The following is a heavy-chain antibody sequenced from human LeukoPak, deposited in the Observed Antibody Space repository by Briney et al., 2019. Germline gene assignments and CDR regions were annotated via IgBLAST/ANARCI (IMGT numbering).Heavy chain of an antibody. CDR3: ARGQWLPVFDF. J-gene: IGHJ4*02. CDR1: GGFNTHYY. D-gene: IGHD3-22*01. Sequence: PSETLSLTCSVSGGFNTHYYWTWIRQPPGKELEWIGYIYQSGSTKYNPSLKSRVTISVDTSKNHFSLKLSSVTAADTAVYYCARGQWLPVFDFWGQGTLVTVSS. CDR2: IYQSGST. V-gene: IGHV4-59*01.